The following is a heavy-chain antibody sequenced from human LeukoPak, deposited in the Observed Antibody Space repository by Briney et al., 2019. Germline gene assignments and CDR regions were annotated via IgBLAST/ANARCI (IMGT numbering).Heavy chain of an antibody. Sequence: SETLSLTCTVSGGSISSGPYYWGWIRQPPGKGLEWIGNIYYGENTYYNPSLKSRVTISKDTSKNQFYLKLSSLTAADTAVYYCARRDDSSGYHKIFGYWGPGTLVTVPS. CDR3: ARRDDSSGYHKIFGY. J-gene: IGHJ4*02. CDR2: IYYGENT. CDR1: GGSISSGPYY. V-gene: IGHV4-39*01. D-gene: IGHD3-22*01.